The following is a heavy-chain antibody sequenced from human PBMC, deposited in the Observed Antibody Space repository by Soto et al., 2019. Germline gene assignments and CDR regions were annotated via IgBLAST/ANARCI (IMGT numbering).Heavy chain of an antibody. CDR2: AYYRSKWYN. D-gene: IGHD3-10*01. CDR3: AREYDSGSYYTLGWFDP. V-gene: IGHV6-1*01. CDR1: GDSVSSNSAA. Sequence: SQTLSLTCAISGDSVSSNSAAWNWIRQSPSRGLEWLGRAYYRSKWYNDYAVSVKSRITINPDTSKNQFSLQLNSVTPEDTAVYYCAREYDSGSYYTLGWFDPWGQGTLVTVSS. J-gene: IGHJ5*02.